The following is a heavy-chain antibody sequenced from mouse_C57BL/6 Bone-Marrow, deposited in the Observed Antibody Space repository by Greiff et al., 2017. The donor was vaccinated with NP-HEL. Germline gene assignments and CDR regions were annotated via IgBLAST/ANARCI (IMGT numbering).Heavy chain of an antibody. CDR2: INPGSGGT. J-gene: IGHJ2*01. CDR1: GYAFTNYL. Sequence: VQLQQSGAELVRPGTSVKVSCKASGYAFTNYLIEWVKQRPGQGLEWIGVINPGSGGTNYNEKFKGKATLTADKSSSTAYMQLSSLTSEDSAVYFCARSELLWWGYWGQGTTLTVSS. D-gene: IGHD1-1*02. CDR3: ARSELLWWGY. V-gene: IGHV1-54*01.